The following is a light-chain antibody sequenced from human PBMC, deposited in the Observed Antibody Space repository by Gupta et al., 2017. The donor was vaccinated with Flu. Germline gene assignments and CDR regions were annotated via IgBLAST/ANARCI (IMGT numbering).Light chain of an antibody. Sequence: PSSLSASVGDRFTITCRASRNINSNLNWYQQTPGRAPKLLIYAASVLQTGDPSKISGSGSGTDFTLTISSLQPDDFATYYCQQSHTSPLTFGGGTSIEIK. CDR1: RNINSN. CDR2: AAS. V-gene: IGKV1-39*01. CDR3: QQSHTSPLT. J-gene: IGKJ4*01.